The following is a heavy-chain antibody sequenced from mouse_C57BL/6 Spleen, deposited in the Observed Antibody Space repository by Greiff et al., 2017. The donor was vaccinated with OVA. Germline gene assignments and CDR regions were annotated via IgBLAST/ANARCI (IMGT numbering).Heavy chain of an antibody. V-gene: IGHV5-17*01. J-gene: IGHJ4*01. D-gene: IGHD1-1*01. Sequence: EVHLVESGGGLVKPGGSLKLSCAASGFTFSDYGMHWVRQAPEKGLEWVAYISSGSSTIYYAATVKGRFTISRDNAKNTLFLQMTSLRSEDTAMYYCARGLLRFYAMDYWGQGTSVTVSS. CDR3: ARGLLRFYAMDY. CDR1: GFTFSDYG. CDR2: ISSGSSTI.